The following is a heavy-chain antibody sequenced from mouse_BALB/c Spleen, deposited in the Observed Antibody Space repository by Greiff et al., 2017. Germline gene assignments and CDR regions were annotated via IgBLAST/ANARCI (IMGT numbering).Heavy chain of an antibody. J-gene: IGHJ4*01. Sequence: LVKSAAELARPGASVKMSCKASGYTFTSYTMHWVKQRPGQGLEWIGYINPSSGYTEYNQKFKDKTTLTADKSSSTAYMQLSSLTSEDSAVYYCAPYGKNYAMDYWGQGTSVTVSS. CDR3: APYGKNYAMDY. V-gene: IGHV1-4*02. CDR2: INPSSGYT. CDR1: GYTFTSYT. D-gene: IGHD2-10*02.